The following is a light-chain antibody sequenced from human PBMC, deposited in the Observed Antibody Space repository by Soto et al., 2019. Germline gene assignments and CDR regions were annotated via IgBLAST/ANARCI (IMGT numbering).Light chain of an antibody. V-gene: IGKV1-39*01. CDR1: QTISSW. Sequence: DIQMTQSHSTLSGSVGDRVTITCRASQTISSWLAWYQQKPGKAPKLLIYAASSLQSGVPSRFSGSGSGTDFTLTISSLQPEDFATYSCQQSYNSPHTFGRGTKVDIK. CDR2: AAS. CDR3: QQSYNSPHT. J-gene: IGKJ4*02.